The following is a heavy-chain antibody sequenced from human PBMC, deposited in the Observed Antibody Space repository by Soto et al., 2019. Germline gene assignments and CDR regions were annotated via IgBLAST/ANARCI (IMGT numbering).Heavy chain of an antibody. Sequence: SETLSLTCTVSGGSISSGGYYWSWIRQHPGKGLEWIGYIYYSGSTYYNPSLKSRVTISVDTSKNQFSLKLSSVTAADTAVYYCARAPRSLYCSGGSCYSLRFYFDYWGQGTLVTVSS. V-gene: IGHV4-31*03. CDR3: ARAPRSLYCSGGSCYSLRFYFDY. D-gene: IGHD2-15*01. CDR1: GGSISSGGYY. J-gene: IGHJ4*02. CDR2: IYYSGST.